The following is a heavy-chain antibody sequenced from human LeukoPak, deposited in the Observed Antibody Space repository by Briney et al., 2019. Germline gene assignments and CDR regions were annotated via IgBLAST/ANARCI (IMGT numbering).Heavy chain of an antibody. Sequence: GGSLRLSCAASGFTFDDYGMSWVRQAPGKGLEWVSGINWNGGSTGYADSVKGRFTISRDNAKNSLYLQMNSLRAEDTALYYCARVSGGYFYYYYMDVWGKGTTVTVSS. CDR3: ARVSGGYFYYYYMDV. V-gene: IGHV3-20*04. CDR2: INWNGGST. J-gene: IGHJ6*03. D-gene: IGHD3-10*01. CDR1: GFTFDDYG.